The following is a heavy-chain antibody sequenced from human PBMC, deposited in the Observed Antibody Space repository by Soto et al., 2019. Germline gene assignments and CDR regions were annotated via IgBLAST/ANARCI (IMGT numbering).Heavy chain of an antibody. Sequence: QITLKESGPTLVKPTQTLTLTCTFSGFSLSTSGVGVGWIRQPPGKALEWLGTIYWDDDKHYSPSLKSRLTIPWGTSKDQVVLTMTNIDPVDIGTYYCAHSPPLGQSNDGWFDPWGQGTLVTVSS. CDR2: IYWDDDK. CDR1: GFSLSTSGVG. V-gene: IGHV2-5*02. J-gene: IGHJ5*02. D-gene: IGHD1-1*01. CDR3: AHSPPLGQSNDGWFDP.